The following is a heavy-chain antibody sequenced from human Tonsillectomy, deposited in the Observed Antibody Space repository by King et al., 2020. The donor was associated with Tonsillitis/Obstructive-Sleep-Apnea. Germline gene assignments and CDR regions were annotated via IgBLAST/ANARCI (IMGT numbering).Heavy chain of an antibody. CDR2: IYSGGFT. V-gene: IGHV3-53*01. D-gene: IGHD5-24*01. J-gene: IGHJ4*02. CDR1: GFTVINNY. CDR3: ARDRKQMSTNYYFDY. Sequence: VQLVESGGGLIQPGGSLRLSCAASGFTVINNYMSWVRQAPGKGLEWVSVIYSGGFTYYADSVRGRFTISRVNSKNTLYLQMNSLRADDTAVYYCARDRKQMSTNYYFDYWGQGTLVTVSS.